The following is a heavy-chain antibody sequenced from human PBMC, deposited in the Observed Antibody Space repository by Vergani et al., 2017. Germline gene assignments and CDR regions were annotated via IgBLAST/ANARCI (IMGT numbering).Heavy chain of an antibody. CDR2: IYSGGST. V-gene: IGHV3-53*01. J-gene: IGHJ4*02. D-gene: IGHD2-15*01. Sequence: EVQLVESGGGLIQPGGSLRLSCAASGFTVSSNYMSWVRQAPGKGLEWVSVIYSGGSTYYADSVKGRFTIPRDNPKNTLYLQMNSLRAEDTAVYYCARDPRPAEYCSGGSCYNGAEGYWGQGTLVTVSS. CDR3: ARDPRPAEYCSGGSCYNGAEGY. CDR1: GFTVSSNY.